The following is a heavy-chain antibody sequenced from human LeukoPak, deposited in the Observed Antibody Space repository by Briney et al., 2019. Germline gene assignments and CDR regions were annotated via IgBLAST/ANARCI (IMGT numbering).Heavy chain of an antibody. CDR3: AKSDGLYGDYPIDY. CDR1: GFTFSSYG. J-gene: IGHJ4*02. Sequence: GGSLRLSCAASGFTFSSYGMHWVRQAPGKGLEWVAVISYDGSNEYYADSVKGRFTISRDNSKNTLYLQMNSLRAEDTAVYYCAKSDGLYGDYPIDYWGQGTLVTVSS. CDR2: ISYDGSNE. V-gene: IGHV3-30*18. D-gene: IGHD4-17*01.